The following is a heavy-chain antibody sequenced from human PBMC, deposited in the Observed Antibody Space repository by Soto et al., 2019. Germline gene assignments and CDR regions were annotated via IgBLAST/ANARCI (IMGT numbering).Heavy chain of an antibody. CDR2: ISAYNGNT. D-gene: IGHD3-22*01. J-gene: IGHJ5*02. V-gene: IGHV1-18*04. CDR1: GYTFTSYG. CDR3: ARDFHLPRYSSGYGRWNNWFDP. Sequence: GASVKVSCKASGYTFTSYGISWVRQAPGQGLEWMGWISAYNGNTNYAQKLQGRVTMTTDTSTSTAYMELRSLRSDDTAVYYCARDFHLPRYSSGYGRWNNWFDPWGQGTLVTVSS.